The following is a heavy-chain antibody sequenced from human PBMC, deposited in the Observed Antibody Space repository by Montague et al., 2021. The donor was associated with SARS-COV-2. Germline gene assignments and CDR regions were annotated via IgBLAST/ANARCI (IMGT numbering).Heavy chain of an antibody. CDR1: GFTFSSYA. Sequence: LRLSFAASGFTFSSYAMSWVRQAPGKGLEWVSVIYSGGSSTYYADSVKGRFTLSRDNSKNTLYLQMNSLRAEDTAVYYCAKDALIAAADSYYYYGMDVWGQGTTVTVSS. CDR3: AKDALIAAADSYYYYGMDV. D-gene: IGHD6-13*01. CDR2: IYSGGSST. J-gene: IGHJ6*02. V-gene: IGHV3-23*03.